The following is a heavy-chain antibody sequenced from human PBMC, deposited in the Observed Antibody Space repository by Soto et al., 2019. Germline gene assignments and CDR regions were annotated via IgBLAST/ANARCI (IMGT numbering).Heavy chain of an antibody. D-gene: IGHD2-2*03. Sequence: QVRLQESGPGLVKPSETLSLTCTVSGGSISPSYWNWVRQTPGKRPEWIGCIFYTGNTHYTPSLKSRVTISRDTSKNQFSLELTSVTAADTAMYFCAAGLDHNKVGYWGQGTLVTVSS. CDR2: IFYTGNT. V-gene: IGHV4-59*01. J-gene: IGHJ4*02. CDR1: GGSISPSY. CDR3: AAGLDHNKVGY.